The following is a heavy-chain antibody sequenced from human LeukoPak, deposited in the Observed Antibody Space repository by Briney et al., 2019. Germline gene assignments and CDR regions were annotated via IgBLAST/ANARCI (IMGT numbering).Heavy chain of an antibody. D-gene: IGHD1-26*01. CDR2: ISNSGDGT. CDR3: AKAPVGATHVFDY. V-gene: IGHV3-23*01. CDR1: GFTFSNYV. Sequence: GGSLRLSCAASGFTFSNYVMNWVRQAPGKGLEWISSISNSGDGTYYADSVKGRFTISRDNSKNTLYLQMNSLRAEDTAVYYCAKAPVGATHVFDYWGQGTLVTVSS. J-gene: IGHJ4*02.